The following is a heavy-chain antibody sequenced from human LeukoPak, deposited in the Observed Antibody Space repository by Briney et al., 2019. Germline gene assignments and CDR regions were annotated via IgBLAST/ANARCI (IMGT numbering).Heavy chain of an antibody. J-gene: IGHJ6*03. V-gene: IGHV4-59*11. D-gene: IGHD5-24*01. Sequence: SETLSLTCSVSGGSISGHYWSWIRQPPGKGLEWIGYIDYSGSTNNNPSLKSRVTISVDTSNNQLSLKLTSVTAADTAVYYCARESPVRDGYFYYYYMDVWGKGTTVTISS. CDR3: ARESPVRDGYFYYYYMDV. CDR2: IDYSGST. CDR1: GGSISGHY.